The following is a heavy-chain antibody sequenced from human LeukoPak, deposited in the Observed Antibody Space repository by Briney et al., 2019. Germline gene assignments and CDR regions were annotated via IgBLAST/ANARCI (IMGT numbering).Heavy chain of an antibody. CDR2: LSGDSAYV. CDR3: AKNYRPGEACYDH. J-gene: IGHJ4*02. CDR1: GFTFNNNA. V-gene: IGHV3-23*01. D-gene: IGHD3-16*02. Sequence: PGGSLRLSCAASGFTFNNNAMTWVRQAPGKGLEWVSALSGDSAYVYYADSVKGRFTTSRDNSRNTLYLQMNSLRAEDTAVYYCAKNYRPGEACYDHWGQGTLVTVSS.